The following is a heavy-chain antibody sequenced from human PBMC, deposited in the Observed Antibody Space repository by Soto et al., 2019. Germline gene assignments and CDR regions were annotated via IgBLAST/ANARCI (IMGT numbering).Heavy chain of an antibody. V-gene: IGHV3-74*01. Sequence: GGSLRLSCAASGFTFSSYWMHWVRQAPGKGLVWVSRINSDGSSTSYADSVKGRFTISRDNAKNTLYLQMNSLRAEDTAVYYCARDFGYYDILTGYTYYYMDVWGKGTTVTVSS. D-gene: IGHD3-9*01. CDR2: INSDGSST. CDR1: GFTFSSYW. CDR3: ARDFGYYDILTGYTYYYMDV. J-gene: IGHJ6*03.